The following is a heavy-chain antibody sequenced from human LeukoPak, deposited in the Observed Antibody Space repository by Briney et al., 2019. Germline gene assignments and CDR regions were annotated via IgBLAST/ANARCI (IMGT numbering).Heavy chain of an antibody. J-gene: IGHJ5*02. V-gene: IGHV3-74*01. CDR1: GFTFSNYW. CDR2: IYVDGRTT. Sequence: GALRLSCVASGFTFSNYWMHWVRQPPGKGLVWVSRIYVDGRTTNYADSVKGRFTISRDNAKNTVYLEMNSLSVEDTAAYYCIRDFRSADLWGQGTLVTVTS. CDR3: IRDFRSADL.